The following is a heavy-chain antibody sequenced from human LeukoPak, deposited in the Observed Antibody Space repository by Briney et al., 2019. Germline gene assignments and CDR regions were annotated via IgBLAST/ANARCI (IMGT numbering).Heavy chain of an antibody. CDR2: TYYRSKWYN. CDR1: GDGVSSKSAA. J-gene: IGHJ4*02. D-gene: IGHD6-19*01. CDR3: ARDAGSGWSSFDY. Sequence: SQTHSLTCAISGDGVSSKSAAWNWIRQSPSRRLEWLGRTYYRSKWYNDYAVSMKSRITINPDTSKDQFSLQLNSVTPEDTAVYYCARDAGSGWSSFDYWGQGTLVTVSS. V-gene: IGHV6-1*01.